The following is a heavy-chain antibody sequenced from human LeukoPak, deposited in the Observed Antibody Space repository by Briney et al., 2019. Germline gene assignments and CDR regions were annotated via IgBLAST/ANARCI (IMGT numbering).Heavy chain of an antibody. CDR3: ARAPMSYDFWSGYYTGYFDY. V-gene: IGHV1-69*13. D-gene: IGHD3-3*01. J-gene: IGHJ4*02. CDR1: GGTFSNYA. CDR2: IIPIFGTA. Sequence: ASVKVSCKASGGTFSNYAISWVRQAPGQGLEWMGGIIPIFGTANYAQKFQGRVTITADESTSTAYMELSSLRSEDTAVYYCARAPMSYDFWSGYYTGYFDYWGQGTLVTVSS.